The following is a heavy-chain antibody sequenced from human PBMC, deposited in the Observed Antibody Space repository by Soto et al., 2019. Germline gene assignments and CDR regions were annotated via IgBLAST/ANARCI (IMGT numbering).Heavy chain of an antibody. CDR2: INTDGSST. CDR3: ARTRGDYGNGGYYYGIDV. CDR1: GFTFSSYW. D-gene: IGHD4-17*01. J-gene: IGHJ6*02. V-gene: IGHV3-74*01. Sequence: EVQLVESGGGLVQPGGSLRLSCAASGFTFSSYWMHWVRQAPGKGLVWVSRINTDGSSTTYADSVKGRFTISRDNAKNTLYLQMNILGAEDTAIYYCARTRGDYGNGGYYYGIDVLGQGTTGTGPS.